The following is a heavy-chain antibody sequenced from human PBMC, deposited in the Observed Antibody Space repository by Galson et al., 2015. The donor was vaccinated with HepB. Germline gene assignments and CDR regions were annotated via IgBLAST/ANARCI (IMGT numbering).Heavy chain of an antibody. CDR3: AKPQCSSTTCYRRAFDY. D-gene: IGHD2-2*02. CDR1: GFTFSNYA. V-gene: IGHV3-23*01. Sequence: SLRLSCAASGFTFSNYAMSWVRQAPGKGLEWVSVISGSGGITYYADSVKGRFTISRDNSKNTLYLQMNSLRADDTAVYYCAKPQCSSTTCYRRAFDYWGQGALVTVSS. J-gene: IGHJ4*02. CDR2: ISGSGGIT.